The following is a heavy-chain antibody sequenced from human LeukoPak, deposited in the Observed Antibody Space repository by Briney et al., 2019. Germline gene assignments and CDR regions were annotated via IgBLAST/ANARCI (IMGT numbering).Heavy chain of an antibody. D-gene: IGHD1-1*01. CDR1: GFTFSNLW. J-gene: IGHJ4*02. CDR2: IKVDGSEK. CDR3: ARKTGTTGEAFDY. Sequence: GGSLRLSCAASGFTFSNLWMSWVRQAPGKGLEWVANIKVDGSEKYYVDSVKGRFTISRDNAENSLYLQMNSLRAEDTAVYYCARKTGTTGEAFDYWGQGTQVTVSS. V-gene: IGHV3-7*03.